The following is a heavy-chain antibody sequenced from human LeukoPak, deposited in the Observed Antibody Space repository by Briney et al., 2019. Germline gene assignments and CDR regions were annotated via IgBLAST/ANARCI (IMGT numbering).Heavy chain of an antibody. J-gene: IGHJ4*02. D-gene: IGHD4-11*01. CDR1: GFNFSAYS. CDR3: TRGSNCDS. CDR2: FSSRSGSI. V-gene: IGHV3-21*01. Sequence: TSGGSLRLSCAASGFNFSAYSMNWVRQAPGKGLEWVSSFSSRSGSIYYADSVKGRFTISIDNAKNSLYLQMNGLGVEDTAVYYCTRGSNCDSWGQGTLVTVSS.